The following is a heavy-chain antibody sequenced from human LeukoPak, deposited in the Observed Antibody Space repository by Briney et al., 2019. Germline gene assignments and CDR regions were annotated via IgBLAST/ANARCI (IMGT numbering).Heavy chain of an antibody. D-gene: IGHD6-13*01. CDR1: GYTFTGYY. V-gene: IGHV1-2*02. CDR3: ARAPGTIAARDY. Sequence: ASVKVSCKASGYTFTGYYMHWVRQAPGQGLEWMGWINPNSGGTNYAQKFQGRVTMTRDTSISTAYMDLSRLRSDDTAVYYCARAPGTIAARDYWGQGTLVTVSS. CDR2: INPNSGGT. J-gene: IGHJ4*02.